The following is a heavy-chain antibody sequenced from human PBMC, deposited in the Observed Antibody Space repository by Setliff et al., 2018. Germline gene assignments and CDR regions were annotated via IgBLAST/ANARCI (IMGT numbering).Heavy chain of an antibody. V-gene: IGHV3-73*01. CDR3: ATNVLVAGSSLDS. D-gene: IGHD2-8*02. CDR2: IRNKFNSLAT. CDR1: GFAFVGVE. J-gene: IGHJ4*02. Sequence: GGSLRLSCAASGFAFVGVEIHWVRQASGKGLEWVGRIRNKFNSLATQYGESFKGRFTISRDDSKNTAYLQMRSLKGEDTALYYCATNVLVAGSSLDSWGQGSPVTVSS.